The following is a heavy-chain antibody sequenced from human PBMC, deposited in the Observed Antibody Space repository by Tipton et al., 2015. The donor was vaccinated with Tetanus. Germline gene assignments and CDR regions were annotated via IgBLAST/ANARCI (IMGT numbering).Heavy chain of an antibody. Sequence: TLSLTCTVSGGSISSNYWSWIRQPAGKGLEWIGRIYTSGSTNYNPSLKSRVTMSLDTSKNQFSLKLSSVTAADTAVYYCARVYCSGGSCYDGWGDWGQGTLVTVSS. J-gene: IGHJ4*02. CDR1: GGSISSNY. V-gene: IGHV4-4*07. CDR2: IYTSGST. CDR3: ARVYCSGGSCYDGWGD. D-gene: IGHD2-15*01.